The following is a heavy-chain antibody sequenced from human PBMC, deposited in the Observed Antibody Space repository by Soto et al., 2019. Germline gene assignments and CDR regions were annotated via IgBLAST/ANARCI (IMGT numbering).Heavy chain of an antibody. CDR2: IYSSGST. CDR1: GGSISSDVHY. V-gene: IGHV4-30-4*01. CDR3: ARGPTVTTDY. Sequence: SETLSLTCTVSGGSISSDVHYWSWFRQPPGKGLEWIGYIYSSGSTYYNPSLKSQVSISVDTSKNQFSLKFSSVTAADTAVYYCARGPTVTTDYWGQGALVTVS. D-gene: IGHD4-17*01. J-gene: IGHJ4*02.